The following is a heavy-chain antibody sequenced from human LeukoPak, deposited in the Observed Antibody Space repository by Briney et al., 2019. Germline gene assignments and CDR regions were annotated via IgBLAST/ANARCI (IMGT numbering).Heavy chain of an antibody. J-gene: IGHJ4*02. D-gene: IGHD1-26*01. V-gene: IGHV3-23*01. CDR3: ANPLVGATRFFDY. CDR2: ISGSGGST. Sequence: GGSLRLSCAASGFTFSSYAMSWVRQAPVKGLEWVSAISGSGGSTYYADSVKGRFTISRDNSKNTLYLQMNSLRAEDTAVYYCANPLVGATRFFDYWGQGTLVTVSS. CDR1: GFTFSSYA.